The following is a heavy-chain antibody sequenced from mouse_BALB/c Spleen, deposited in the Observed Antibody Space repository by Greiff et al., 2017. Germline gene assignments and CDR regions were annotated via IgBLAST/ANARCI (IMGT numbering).Heavy chain of an antibody. CDR1: GFTFSSYA. CDR2: ISSGGSYT. Sequence: VMLVESGGGLVKPGGSLKLSCAASGFTFSSYAMSWVRQSPEKRLEWVAEISSGGSYTYYPDTVTGRFTISSDNAKNTLYLEMSSLRSEDTAMYYCARDGNYGFAYWGQGTLVTVSA. J-gene: IGHJ3*01. CDR3: ARDGNYGFAY. V-gene: IGHV5-9-4*01. D-gene: IGHD2-1*01.